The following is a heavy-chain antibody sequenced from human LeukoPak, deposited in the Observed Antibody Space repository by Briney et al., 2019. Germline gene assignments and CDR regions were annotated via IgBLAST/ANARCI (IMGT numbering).Heavy chain of an antibody. CDR3: AGETPGAGHFDY. J-gene: IGHJ4*02. Sequence: SETLSLTCTASGGSINYYYWMWIRPPPGKGLEWIGYIYYSGGTHYNPSLKSRVTMLVDTSKNQFSLKLTAVTAADTAVYYCAGETPGAGHFDYWGQGSLVTVSS. CDR1: GGSINYYY. D-gene: IGHD7-27*01. V-gene: IGHV4-59*01. CDR2: IYYSGGT.